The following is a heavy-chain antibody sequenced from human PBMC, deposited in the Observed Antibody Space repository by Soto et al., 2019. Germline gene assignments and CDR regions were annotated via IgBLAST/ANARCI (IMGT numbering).Heavy chain of an antibody. J-gene: IGHJ5*02. CDR1: GYIFIDYW. CDR2: VYPRDSDT. D-gene: IGHD2-15*01. V-gene: IGHV5-51*01. CDR3: ARPPLPGYSSRFNS. Sequence: PGESLKISCKASGYIFIDYWIGWVRQMPGKGLEWMGIVYPRDSDTRNSPSFQGQVTISADRSTGTAFLQWRSLKASDTALYYCARPPLPGYSSRFNSLGQGNLVTVAS.